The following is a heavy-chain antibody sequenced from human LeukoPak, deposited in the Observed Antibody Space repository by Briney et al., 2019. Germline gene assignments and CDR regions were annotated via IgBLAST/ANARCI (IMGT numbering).Heavy chain of an antibody. CDR1: GFTFSSYW. D-gene: IGHD6-19*01. CDR2: INSDGSST. V-gene: IGHV3-74*01. Sequence: GGSLRLSCAASGFTFSSYWMHWVRQAPGKGLVWVSRINSDGSSTSYADSVKGRFTISRGNAKNTLYLQMNSLRAEDTAVYYCARDGIAVAGIYYYYGMDVWGQGTTVTVSS. J-gene: IGHJ6*02. CDR3: ARDGIAVAGIYYYYGMDV.